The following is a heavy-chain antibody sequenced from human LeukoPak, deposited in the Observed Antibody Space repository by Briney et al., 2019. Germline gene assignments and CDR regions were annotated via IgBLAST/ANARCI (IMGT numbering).Heavy chain of an antibody. V-gene: IGHV4-30-2*01. CDR1: GGSISSDGYS. Sequence: SQTLSLTCAVSGGSISSDGYSWSWIRQPPGKGLEWIGYIYHSGSTYYNPSLKSRVTISVDRSKNQFSLKLSSVTAADTAVYYCASFNSSGYFDYWGQGTLVTVSS. CDR3: ASFNSSGYFDY. CDR2: IYHSGST. J-gene: IGHJ4*02. D-gene: IGHD3-22*01.